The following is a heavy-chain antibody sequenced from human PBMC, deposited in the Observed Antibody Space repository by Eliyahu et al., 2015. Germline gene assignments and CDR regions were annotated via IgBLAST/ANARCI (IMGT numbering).Heavy chain of an antibody. J-gene: IGHJ4*02. Sequence: EVQLEESGGGLVQPGRSLRXSCAASGFTFDDYARXWVRQAPGKGLEWGSGINWNSGSIGYADSVKGRFTISRDNAKNSLYLHLNSLRPEDTAFYYCAKDHSGSYEAPAFDYWGQGTLVTVSS. CDR3: AKDHSGSYEAPAFDY. CDR1: GFTFDDYA. D-gene: IGHD1-26*01. V-gene: IGHV3-9*01. CDR2: INWNSGSI.